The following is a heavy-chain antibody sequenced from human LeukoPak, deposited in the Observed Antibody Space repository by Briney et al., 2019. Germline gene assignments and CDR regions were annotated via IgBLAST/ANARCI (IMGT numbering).Heavy chain of an antibody. CDR3: ATEANDILTGYYATFDY. V-gene: IGHV3-23*01. CDR1: GFTFSSYA. D-gene: IGHD3-9*01. Sequence: GRSLRLSCAASGFTFSSYAMSWVRQAPGKGLEWVSAISGSGGSTYYADSVKGRFTISRDNSKNTLYLQMNSLRAEDTAVYYCATEANDILTGYYATFDYWGQGTLVTVSS. CDR2: ISGSGGST. J-gene: IGHJ4*02.